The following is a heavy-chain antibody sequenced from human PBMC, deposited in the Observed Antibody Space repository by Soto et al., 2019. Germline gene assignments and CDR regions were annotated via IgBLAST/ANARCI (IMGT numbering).Heavy chain of an antibody. CDR1: GGSISSGGYY. CDR2: IYYSGST. D-gene: IGHD3-10*01. J-gene: IGHJ3*02. CDR3: ARGGTMVRGVSAFDI. Sequence: PSETLSLTCTVSGGSISSGGYYWSWIRQHPGKGLDWIGYIYYSGSTYYNPSLKSRVTISVDTSKNQFSLKLSSVTAADTAVYYCARGGTMVRGVSAFDIWGQGTMVTVSS. V-gene: IGHV4-31*03.